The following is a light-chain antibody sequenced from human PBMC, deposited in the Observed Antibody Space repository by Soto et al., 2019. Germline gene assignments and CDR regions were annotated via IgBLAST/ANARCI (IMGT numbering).Light chain of an antibody. CDR3: QQRSNWPSLT. J-gene: IGKJ4*01. CDR2: GAS. CDR1: QSVSNNY. V-gene: IGKV3D-20*02. Sequence: EIVLAQSPGTLSLSPVERATLSCMASQSVSNNYLAWYQQKPGQAPRLLIYGASNRATGIPDRFSGSGSGTDFTLTISSLEPEDFAVYYCQQRSNWPSLTFGGGTKVDI.